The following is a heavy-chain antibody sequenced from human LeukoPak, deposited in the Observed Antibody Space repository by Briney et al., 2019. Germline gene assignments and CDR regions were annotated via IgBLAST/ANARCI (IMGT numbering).Heavy chain of an antibody. V-gene: IGHV1-18*01. CDR2: ISAYNGNT. CDR1: GYTFTCYG. CDR3: ARSKGGDYYYYYMDV. Sequence: ASGKVSCKASGYTFTCYGISWVRQAPGQGLEWMGWISAYNGNTSYAQKLQGRVTMTTDTSTSTAYMELRSLRSDDTAVYYCARSKGGDYYYYYMDVWGKGTTVTISS. D-gene: IGHD2-15*01. J-gene: IGHJ6*03.